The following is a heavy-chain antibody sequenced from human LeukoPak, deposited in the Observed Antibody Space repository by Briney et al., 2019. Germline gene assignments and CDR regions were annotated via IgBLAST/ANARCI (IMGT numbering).Heavy chain of an antibody. V-gene: IGHV4-39*07. J-gene: IGHJ2*01. CDR3: ARDLRRGADWYFDL. CDR2: IYYSGST. CDR1: GGSISSSSYY. Sequence: SETLSLTCTVSGGSISSSSYYWGWIRQPPGKGLEWIGSIYYSGSTYYNPSLKSRVTMSVDTSKNQFSLKLSSVTAADTAVYYCARDLRRGADWYFDLWGRGTLVTVSS. D-gene: IGHD3-10*01.